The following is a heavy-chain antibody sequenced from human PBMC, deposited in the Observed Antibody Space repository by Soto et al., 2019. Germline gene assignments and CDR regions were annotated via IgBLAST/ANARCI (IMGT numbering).Heavy chain of an antibody. CDR2: TYYRSKWYN. Sequence: SQTLSLTCAISGDSVSSNSAAWNWIRRSPSRGLEWLGRTYYRSKWYNEYAVSVKSRIAINPDTSKNQFSLQLNSVTPEDTAVYYCARTSGHFDSWGQGTLVTASS. D-gene: IGHD6-19*01. CDR1: GDSVSSNSAA. V-gene: IGHV6-1*01. CDR3: ARTSGHFDS. J-gene: IGHJ4*02.